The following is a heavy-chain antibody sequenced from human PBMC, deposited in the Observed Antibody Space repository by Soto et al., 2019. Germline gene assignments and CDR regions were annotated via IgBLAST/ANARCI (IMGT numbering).Heavy chain of an antibody. CDR1: GGSISSSNW. D-gene: IGHD4-4*01. CDR2: IYHSGST. CDR3: ARTYCTTTACQAHGIDV. Sequence: TSETLSLTCAVSGGSISSSNWWSWVRQPPGKGLEWIGEIYHSGSTNYNPSLKSRVTISVDKSKNQFSLKLSSVTAADTAVYFCARTYCTTTACQAHGIDVWGQGTTVTVSS. V-gene: IGHV4-4*02. J-gene: IGHJ6*02.